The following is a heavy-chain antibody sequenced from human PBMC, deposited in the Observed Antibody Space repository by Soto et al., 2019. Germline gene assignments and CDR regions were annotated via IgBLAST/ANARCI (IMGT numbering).Heavy chain of an antibody. V-gene: IGHV4-39*01. Sequence: QLQLQESGPGLVKPSETLSLICTVSGGSISSRSYYWGWIRQPPGKGLEWIGSIYYRGSTYYNPSLKSRVIISVDTSKNQFSLKLSSVTAADTAVYYCAKPSAAATLSDAFDIWGQGTMVTVSS. CDR1: GGSISSRSYY. J-gene: IGHJ3*02. D-gene: IGHD6-13*01. CDR3: AKPSAAATLSDAFDI. CDR2: IYYRGST.